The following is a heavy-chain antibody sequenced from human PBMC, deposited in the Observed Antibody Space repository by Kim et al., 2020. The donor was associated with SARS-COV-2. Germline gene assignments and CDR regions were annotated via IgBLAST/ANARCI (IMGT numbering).Heavy chain of an antibody. Sequence: NPSLKSRVTISVDKSKNQFSLKLSSVTAADTAVYYCARDGSGGSPYYFDYWGQGTLVTVSS. V-gene: IGHV4-4*02. J-gene: IGHJ4*02. D-gene: IGHD1-26*01. CDR3: ARDGSGGSPYYFDY.